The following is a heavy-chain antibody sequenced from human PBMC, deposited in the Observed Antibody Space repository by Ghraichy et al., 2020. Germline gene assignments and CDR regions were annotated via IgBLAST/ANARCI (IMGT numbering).Heavy chain of an antibody. J-gene: IGHJ5*02. CDR3: ARLRCSGGTCYWNWFDP. V-gene: IGHV1-18*01. Sequence: ASVKVSCKASGYAFSSYGFSWVRQAPGQGLEWMGWISAYNGNTNYAQNLQGRVTMTTDTSTSTAYMELRSLTSDDTAVYYCARLRCSGGTCYWNWFDPWGQGTLVTVSS. CDR1: GYAFSSYG. CDR2: ISAYNGNT. D-gene: IGHD2-15*01.